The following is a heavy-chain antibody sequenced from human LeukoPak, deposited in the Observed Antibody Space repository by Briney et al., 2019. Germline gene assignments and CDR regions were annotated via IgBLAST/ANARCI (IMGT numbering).Heavy chain of an antibody. V-gene: IGHV3-74*01. Sequence: GGSLRLSCAASGFTFSGYWMHWVRQTPGKGLVWVSRISSDGSSTSYADSVKGRFTISRDNAKNTLYLQMNSLRAEDTAVYYCAIPRHDAFDIWGQGTMVTVSS. J-gene: IGHJ3*02. CDR2: ISSDGSST. CDR3: AIPRHDAFDI. CDR1: GFTFSGYW.